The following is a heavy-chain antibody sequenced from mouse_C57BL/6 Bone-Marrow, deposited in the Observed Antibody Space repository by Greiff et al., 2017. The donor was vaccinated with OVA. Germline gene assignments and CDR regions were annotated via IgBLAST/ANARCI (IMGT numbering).Heavy chain of an antibody. Sequence: VHVKQSGPELVKPGASVKISCKASGYSFTDYNMNWVKQSNGKSLEWIGVINPNYGTTSYNQKFKGKATLTVDQSSSTAYMQLNSLTSEDSAVYYCAREGFITTVVAPSYWYFEVWGTGTTVTVSS. V-gene: IGHV1-39*01. CDR2: INPNYGTT. CDR3: AREGFITTVVAPSYWYFEV. J-gene: IGHJ1*03. D-gene: IGHD1-1*01. CDR1: GYSFTDYN.